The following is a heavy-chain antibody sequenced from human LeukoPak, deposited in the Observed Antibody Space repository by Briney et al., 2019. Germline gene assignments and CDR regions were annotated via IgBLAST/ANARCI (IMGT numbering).Heavy chain of an antibody. CDR3: AKSGLRICSAGSCYFDY. CDR1: GFTFSSYG. V-gene: IGHV3-30*18. Sequence: PGRSLRLSCAASGFTFSSYGMHWVRQAPGKGLEWVAVISFDASTKYHADSAKGRFTISRDNSENTLYLQMNSLRDEDTALYYCAKSGLRICSAGSCYFDYWGQGALVTVSS. CDR2: ISFDASTK. D-gene: IGHD2-15*01. J-gene: IGHJ4*02.